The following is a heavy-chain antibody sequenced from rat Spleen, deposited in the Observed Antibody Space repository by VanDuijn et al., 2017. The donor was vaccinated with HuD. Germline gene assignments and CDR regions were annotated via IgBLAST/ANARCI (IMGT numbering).Heavy chain of an antibody. V-gene: IGHV5-7*01. CDR2: ITSGGSNT. Sequence: EVQLVESGGGLVQPGRSLKLSCAASGFTFSPFAMAWVRQAPKKGLEWVATITSGGSNTYYPDSVKGRFTISRDNAKSTLYLQMDSLRSEDTATYYCAKKGTYYGYLYVTDAWGQGASVTVSS. D-gene: IGHD1-9*01. CDR3: AKKGTYYGYLYVTDA. J-gene: IGHJ4*01. CDR1: GFTFSPFA.